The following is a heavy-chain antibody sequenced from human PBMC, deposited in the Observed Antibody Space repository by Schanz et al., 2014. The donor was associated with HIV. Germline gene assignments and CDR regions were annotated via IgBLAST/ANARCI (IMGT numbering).Heavy chain of an antibody. CDR1: GYTFTTND. J-gene: IGHJ4*02. CDR3: ARGSCSGGTCYSGDH. D-gene: IGHD2-15*01. Sequence: QVQLVQSGAEVKKPGASVKVSCKASGYTFTTNDINWVRQATGQGLEWMGWMNPNSGNTNYAQKLQGRVTMTTDTSTSTAYMELRSLTSDDTAVYYCARGSCSGGTCYSGDHWGQGTLVTVSA. CDR2: MNPNSGNT. V-gene: IGHV1-18*01.